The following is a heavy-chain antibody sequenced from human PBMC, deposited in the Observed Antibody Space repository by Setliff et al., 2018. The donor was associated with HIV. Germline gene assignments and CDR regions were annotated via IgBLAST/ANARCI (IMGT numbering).Heavy chain of an antibody. CDR2: INHGGST. J-gene: IGHJ6*03. Sequence: SETLSLTCTVSGVSITTGTYHWGWIRQSPTKGLEWIGEINHGGSTNYNPSLKSRVTMSVDSSKRQFSLRLTSVTAADTAVYYCSRYYFGSASRNFYQFMDVWGKGTTVTVSS. D-gene: IGHD3-10*01. CDR1: GVSITTGTYH. CDR3: SRYYFGSASRNFYQFMDV. V-gene: IGHV4-39*07.